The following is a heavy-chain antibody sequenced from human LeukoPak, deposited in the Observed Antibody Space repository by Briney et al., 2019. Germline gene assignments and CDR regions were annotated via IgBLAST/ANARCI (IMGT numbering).Heavy chain of an antibody. CDR2: IYPGDSDT. J-gene: IGHJ3*02. Sequence: GEPLKISCKGSGYSFTSYWIGWVRQMPGKGLEWVGIIYPGDSDTRYSPSFQGQVTISADKSISTAYLQWSSLKASDTAMYYCARDYGGNSVAFDIWGQGTMVTVSS. CDR1: GYSFTSYW. V-gene: IGHV5-51*01. D-gene: IGHD4-17*01. CDR3: ARDYGGNSVAFDI.